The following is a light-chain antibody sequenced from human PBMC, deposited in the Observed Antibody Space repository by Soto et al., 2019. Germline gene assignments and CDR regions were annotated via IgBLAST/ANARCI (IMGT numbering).Light chain of an antibody. CDR3: QQYGSSLYT. CDR2: AAS. CDR1: QTVNNNY. J-gene: IGKJ2*01. V-gene: IGKV3-20*01. Sequence: EIVLTQSPCTLSLSPGERATLSCRAAQTVNNNYVAWYQQKSGQAPRLLIFAASSRATGIPDRFSGSGSGTDFTLTISRLEPEDFAVYYCQQYGSSLYTFGQGTKLEIK.